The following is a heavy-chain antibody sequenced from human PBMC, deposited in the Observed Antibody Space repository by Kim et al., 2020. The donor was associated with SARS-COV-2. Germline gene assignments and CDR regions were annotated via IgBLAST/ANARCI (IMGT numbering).Heavy chain of an antibody. CDR1: GFTVSSNY. CDR2: IYSGGST. V-gene: IGHV3-66*01. J-gene: IGHJ6*02. CDR3: ARDQYYYDSSGYYGMDV. D-gene: IGHD3-22*01. Sequence: GGSLRLSCAASGFTVSSNYMSWVRQAPGKGLEWVSVIYSGGSTYYADSVKGRFTISRDNSKNTLYLQMNSLRAEDTAVYYCARDQYYYDSSGYYGMDVWGQGTTVTVSS.